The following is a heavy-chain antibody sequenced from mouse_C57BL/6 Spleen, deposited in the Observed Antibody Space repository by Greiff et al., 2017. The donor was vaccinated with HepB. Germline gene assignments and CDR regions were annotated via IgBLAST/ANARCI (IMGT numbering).Heavy chain of an antibody. J-gene: IGHJ1*03. D-gene: IGHD1-1*01. CDR2: INPNNGGT. Sequence: EVQLQESGPELVKPGASVKIPCKASGYTFTDYNMDWVKQSHGKSLEWIGDINPNNGGTIYNQKFKGKATLTVDKSSSTAYMELRSLTSEDTAVYYCAREVVLLRYFDVWGTGTTVTVSS. CDR3: AREVVLLRYFDV. CDR1: GYTFTDYN. V-gene: IGHV1-18*01.